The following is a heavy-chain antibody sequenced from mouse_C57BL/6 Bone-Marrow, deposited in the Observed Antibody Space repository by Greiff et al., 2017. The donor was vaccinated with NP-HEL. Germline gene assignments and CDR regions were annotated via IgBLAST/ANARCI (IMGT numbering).Heavy chain of an antibody. V-gene: IGHV1-81*01. J-gene: IGHJ4*01. D-gene: IGHD4-1*01. Sequence: VQLQPSGAELARPGASVKLSCKASGYTFTSYGISWVKQRTGQGLEWIGEIYPRSGNTYYNEKFKGKATLTADKSSSTAYMELRSLTSEDSAVYFCASTNWGYAMDYWGQGTSVTVSS. CDR3: ASTNWGYAMDY. CDR2: IYPRSGNT. CDR1: GYTFTSYG.